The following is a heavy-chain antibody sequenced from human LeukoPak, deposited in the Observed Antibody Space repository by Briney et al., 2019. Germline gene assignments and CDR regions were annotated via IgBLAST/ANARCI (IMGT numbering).Heavy chain of an antibody. V-gene: IGHV4-39*07. CDR1: GGSISSSSYY. Sequence: SETLSLTCTVSGGSISSSSYYWGWIRQPPGKGLEWIGSIYYSGSTYYNPSLKSRVTISVDTSKNQFSLKLSSVIAADTAVYYCARVSGITMIVVVNSDAFDIWGQGTMVTVSS. CDR3: ARVSGITMIVVVNSDAFDI. D-gene: IGHD3-22*01. CDR2: IYYSGST. J-gene: IGHJ3*02.